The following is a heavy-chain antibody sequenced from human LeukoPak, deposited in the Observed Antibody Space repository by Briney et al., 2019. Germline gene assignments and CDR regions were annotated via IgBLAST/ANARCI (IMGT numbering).Heavy chain of an antibody. J-gene: IGHJ1*01. CDR2: LYYSGST. D-gene: IGHD2/OR15-2a*01. CDR1: GASISTYY. CDR3: ARVRGTFETD. Sequence: PSETLSLTCTVSGASISTYYWSWIRQPPGKGLEWIGYLYYSGSTTYSPSLKSRVTMSVDTSKSQFTAADTAIYYCARVRGTFETDWGQGTLVSASS. V-gene: IGHV4-59*01.